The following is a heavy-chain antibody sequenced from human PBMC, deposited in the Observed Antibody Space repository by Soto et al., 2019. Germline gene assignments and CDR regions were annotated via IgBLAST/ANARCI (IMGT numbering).Heavy chain of an antibody. CDR1: GYTFTSYG. Sequence: QVQLVQSGAEVKKPGASVKVSCKASGYTFTSYGISWVRQAPGQGLEWMGWISAYNGNTNYAQKLQGRVTMTTDTSTSTAYLELRSLRSDDTAVYYCARIVQGYSGLTLGGIDYWGQGTLVTVSS. D-gene: IGHD2-15*01. CDR2: ISAYNGNT. J-gene: IGHJ4*02. V-gene: IGHV1-18*01. CDR3: ARIVQGYSGLTLGGIDY.